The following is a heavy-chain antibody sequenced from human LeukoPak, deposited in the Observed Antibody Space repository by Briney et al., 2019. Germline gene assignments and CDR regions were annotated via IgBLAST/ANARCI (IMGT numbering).Heavy chain of an antibody. CDR2: IWYHGRNK. Sequence: GGSLRLSCAASGFTFSSYSMHWVRQAPGKGLEWVAVIWYHGRNKYFADSVKGRFTISRDISKNTLYLQMNSLRAEDTAVYYCARDYCGGDCYSFDSWGQGTLVTVSS. V-gene: IGHV3-33*01. CDR1: GFTFSSYS. D-gene: IGHD2-21*02. J-gene: IGHJ4*02. CDR3: ARDYCGGDCYSFDS.